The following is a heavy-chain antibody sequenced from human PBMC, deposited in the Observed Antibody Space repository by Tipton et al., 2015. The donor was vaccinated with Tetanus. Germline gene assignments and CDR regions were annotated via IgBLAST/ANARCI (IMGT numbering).Heavy chain of an antibody. CDR1: GFIFSSYG. CDR2: SWYDGTDK. Sequence: AASGFIFSSYGIHWVCQAPGKGLEWLAVSWYDGTDKYYADSVKGRFTISRDNSKNTLYLQMNSLRAEDTALYYCAREADCSGGSCFSGDLDTWGQGTQVTVSS. J-gene: IGHJ5*02. D-gene: IGHD2-15*01. V-gene: IGHV3-33*01. CDR3: AREADCSGGSCFSGDLDT.